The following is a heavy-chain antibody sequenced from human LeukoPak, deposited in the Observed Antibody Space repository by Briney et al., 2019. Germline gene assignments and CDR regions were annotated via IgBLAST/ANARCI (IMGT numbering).Heavy chain of an antibody. CDR3: ARGWGGDCYHVH. CDR1: GYTFTSYA. Sequence: GASVKVSRKASGYTFTSYAMHWVRQAPGQRLEWMGWIYGGNGNTKYSQKFQGRVSITRDTSASTVYMELSSLGSEDTAVYYCARGWGGDCYHVHWGQGTLVTVSS. CDR2: IYGGNGNT. V-gene: IGHV1-3*01. J-gene: IGHJ4*02. D-gene: IGHD2-21*02.